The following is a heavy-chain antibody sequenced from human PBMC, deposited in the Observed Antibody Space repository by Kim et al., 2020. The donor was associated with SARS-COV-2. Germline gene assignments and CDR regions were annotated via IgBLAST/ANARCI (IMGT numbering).Heavy chain of an antibody. CDR3: ARGRPMDV. Sequence: SETLSLTCTVSGGSISSSTYYWGWIRQPPGKGLEWIGSIYSSGITYYNPSLKSRVTMSVDTSTSTVYMELSSLRSEDTAMYYCARGRPMDVWGKGTTVTVSS. J-gene: IGHJ6*03. CDR1: GGSISSSTYY. V-gene: IGHV4-39*07. CDR2: IYSSGIT.